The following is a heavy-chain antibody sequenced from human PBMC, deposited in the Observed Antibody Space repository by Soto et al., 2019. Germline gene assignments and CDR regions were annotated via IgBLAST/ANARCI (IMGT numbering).Heavy chain of an antibody. Sequence: GASVKVSCKTSGYTFTGYYIHWVRQAPGQGLEWMGWINPKSGDTNSAQKFQGRVTMTRDTSLSTAYMEVSRLRSGDTALYYCARPAELLWFGDLTPFDYWGQGTLVTVSS. V-gene: IGHV1-2*02. D-gene: IGHD3-10*01. J-gene: IGHJ4*02. CDR1: GYTFTGYY. CDR2: INPKSGDT. CDR3: ARPAELLWFGDLTPFDY.